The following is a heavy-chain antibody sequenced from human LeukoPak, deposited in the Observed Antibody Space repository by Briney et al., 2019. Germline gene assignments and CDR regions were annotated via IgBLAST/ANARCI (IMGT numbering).Heavy chain of an antibody. J-gene: IGHJ4*02. CDR3: ARTLAGSDILTGCPGY. V-gene: IGHV3-30*04. Sequence: GGSLRLSCAASGFTFSSYAMHWVRQAPGKGLEWVAVISYDGSNKYYADSVKGRFTISRDNSKNTLYLQMNSLRAEDTAVYYCARTLAGSDILTGCPGYWGQGTLVTVSS. CDR1: GFTFSSYA. D-gene: IGHD3-9*01. CDR2: ISYDGSNK.